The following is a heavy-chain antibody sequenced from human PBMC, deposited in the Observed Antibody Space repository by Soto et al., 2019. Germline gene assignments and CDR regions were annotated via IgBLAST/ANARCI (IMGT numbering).Heavy chain of an antibody. V-gene: IGHV4-59*01. CDR3: ARESVDNNWFNP. CDR1: GGSISIYY. Sequence: SETLSLTCTVSGGSISIYYWSWIRQPPGKGLEWIGYIYYSGSTNYNPSLKSRVTISVDTSKNQFSLKLSSVTAADTAVYYCARESVDNNWFNPWGQGTLVTVSS. J-gene: IGHJ5*02. D-gene: IGHD5-12*01. CDR2: IYYSGST.